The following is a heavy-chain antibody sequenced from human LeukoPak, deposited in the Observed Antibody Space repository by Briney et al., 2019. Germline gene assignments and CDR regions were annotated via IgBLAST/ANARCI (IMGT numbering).Heavy chain of an antibody. D-gene: IGHD3-22*01. CDR2: ISGSGGST. Sequence: PGGSLRLSCAASGFTFSSYSMNWVRQAPGKGLEWVSAISGSGGSTYYADSVKGRFTISRDNSKNTLYLQMNSLRAEDTAVYYCAKDCSYYDMTFDIWGQGTMVTVSS. CDR3: AKDCSYYDMTFDI. J-gene: IGHJ3*02. CDR1: GFTFSSYS. V-gene: IGHV3-23*01.